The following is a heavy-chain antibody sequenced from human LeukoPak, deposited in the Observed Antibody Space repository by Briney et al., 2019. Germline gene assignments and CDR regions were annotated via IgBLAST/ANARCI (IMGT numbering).Heavy chain of an antibody. CDR2: ISSSLINI. V-gene: IGHV3-48*01. CDR1: GFTFSDYS. Sequence: GGSLRLSCAASGFTFSDYSMHWVRQAPGKGLEWVSYISSSLINIYYADSVKGRFIISRDNAKSSLYLQMNSLRAEDTAVYYCARDRKGLATGVFDIWGQGTMVTVSS. D-gene: IGHD7-27*01. CDR3: ARDRKGLATGVFDI. J-gene: IGHJ3*02.